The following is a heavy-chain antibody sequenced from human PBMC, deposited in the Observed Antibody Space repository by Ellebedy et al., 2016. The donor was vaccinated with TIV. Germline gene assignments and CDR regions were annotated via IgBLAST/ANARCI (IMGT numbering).Heavy chain of an antibody. CDR1: GYNFANNW. J-gene: IGHJ4*02. Sequence: KVSCKVSGYNFANNWIGWVRQMPGKGLEWMGIIYPGDSDTRYSPSFQGQVTISADNSISTAYLQWSSLKASDTAMYYCARPPRIVAATTEYDYWGQGTLVTVSS. D-gene: IGHD1-26*01. V-gene: IGHV5-51*01. CDR3: ARPPRIVAATTEYDY. CDR2: IYPGDSDT.